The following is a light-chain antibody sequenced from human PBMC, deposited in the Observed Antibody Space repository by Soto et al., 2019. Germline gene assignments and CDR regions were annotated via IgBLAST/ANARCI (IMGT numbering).Light chain of an antibody. V-gene: IGKV3-20*01. J-gene: IGKJ5*01. Sequence: EIVLTQSPGSLSLSPGERAPLSCRASQSVSSKVAWYQQKPGQAPKLLIFGASSRATGIPDRFSGSGSGTDFTLTISRLEPEDFALYYCQQYGSSPITFGQGTRLEIK. CDR3: QQYGSSPIT. CDR2: GAS. CDR1: QSVSSK.